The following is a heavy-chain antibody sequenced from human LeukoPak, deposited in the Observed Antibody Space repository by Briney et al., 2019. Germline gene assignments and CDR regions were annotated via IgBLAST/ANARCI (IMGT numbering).Heavy chain of an antibody. Sequence: SETLSLTCTVSGGSISSYYWSWIRQPPGKGLEWIPYISDIGSINYNPSLKSRVTISLDTSKNQFSLKLSSVTAADTAVYYCAGHHPRNTVDFWGQGTLVTVSS. J-gene: IGHJ4*02. CDR1: GGSISSYY. V-gene: IGHV4-59*08. CDR2: ISDIGSI. D-gene: IGHD2/OR15-2a*01. CDR3: AGHHPRNTVDF.